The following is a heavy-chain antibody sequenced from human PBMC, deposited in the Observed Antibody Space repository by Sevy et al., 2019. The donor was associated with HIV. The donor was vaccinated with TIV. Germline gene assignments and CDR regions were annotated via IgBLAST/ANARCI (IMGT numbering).Heavy chain of an antibody. J-gene: IGHJ6*03. D-gene: IGHD2-15*01. CDR1: GGSFSGYY. V-gene: IGHV4-34*01. Sequence: SETLSLTCAVYGGSFSGYYWSWIRQPPGKGLEWIGEINHSGSTNYNPSLKSRVTISVDTSKNQFSLKLSSVTAADTAVYYCARVRVVRIYYYYYMDVWGKRTTVTVSS. CDR3: ARVRVVRIYYYYYMDV. CDR2: INHSGST.